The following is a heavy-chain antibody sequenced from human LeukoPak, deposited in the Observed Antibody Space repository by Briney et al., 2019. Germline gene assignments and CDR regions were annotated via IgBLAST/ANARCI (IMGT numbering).Heavy chain of an antibody. V-gene: IGHV3-69-1*01. CDR1: GFTFSDYY. CDR2: ITDVGDI. J-gene: IGHJ4*02. CDR3: TRDRGGSPTDVFDY. Sequence: PGGSLRLSCAASGFTFSDYYMTWVRQAPGKGLEWVSTITDVGDIFYTYSVRGRFTISRDNSKNTVYMQMDGLRAEDTAVYYCTRDRGGSPTDVFDYWGQGTLVTVSS. D-gene: IGHD2-15*01.